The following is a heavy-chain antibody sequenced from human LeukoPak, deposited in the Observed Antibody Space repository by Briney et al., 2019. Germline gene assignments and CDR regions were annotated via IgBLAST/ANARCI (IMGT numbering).Heavy chain of an antibody. CDR1: GGTFSSYA. D-gene: IGHD2-2*01. Sequence: ASVKVSCKASGGTFSSYAINWVRQAPGQGLEWMGWMNPNSGNTGYAQKFQGRVTITRNTSISTAYMELSSLRSEDTAVYYCARALGFYCSSTSCYHRGPIDYWGQGTLVTVSS. CDR3: ARALGFYCSSTSCYHRGPIDY. CDR2: MNPNSGNT. J-gene: IGHJ4*02. V-gene: IGHV1-8*03.